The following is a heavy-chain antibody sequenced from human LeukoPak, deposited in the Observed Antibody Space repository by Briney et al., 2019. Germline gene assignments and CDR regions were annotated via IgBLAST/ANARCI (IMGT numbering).Heavy chain of an antibody. CDR1: GGSISSNSYY. D-gene: IGHD3-10*01. V-gene: IGHV4-61*02. Sequence: PSETLSLTCTISGGSISSNSYYWSWIRQPAGKGLEWIGRIYASVSTNYNPSLRTRVTISVDTSKNQFSLKLSSVTAADTAVYYCARHQGAYYGPVGYWGQGTLVTVSS. J-gene: IGHJ4*02. CDR3: ARHQGAYYGPVGY. CDR2: IYASVST.